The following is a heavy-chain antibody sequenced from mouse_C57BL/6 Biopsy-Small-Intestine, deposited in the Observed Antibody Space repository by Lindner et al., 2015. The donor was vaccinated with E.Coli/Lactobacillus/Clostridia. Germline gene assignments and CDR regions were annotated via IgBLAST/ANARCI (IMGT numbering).Heavy chain of an antibody. Sequence: VQLQESGAELARPGASVKLSCKASGYTFTSYGISWVKQRTGQGLEWIGEIYPRSGNTYYNEKFKGKATLTADKSSSTAYMELRSLTSEDSAVYFCAIDGYPPYYLDYWGQGTTLTVSS. CDR2: IYPRSGNT. D-gene: IGHD2-3*01. CDR1: GYTFTSYG. J-gene: IGHJ2*01. CDR3: AIDGYPPYYLDY. V-gene: IGHV1-81*01.